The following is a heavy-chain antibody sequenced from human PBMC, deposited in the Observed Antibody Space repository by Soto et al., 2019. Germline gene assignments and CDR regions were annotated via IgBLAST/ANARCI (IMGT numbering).Heavy chain of an antibody. Sequence: PSETLSLTCTVSGGSISHYYWSWVRQTPGKGLEWVGYVFYSGSTSYNPSLQRRVTMSLDTSKNQFSLKLTSVTAADTAVYFCARYPRLDCWGQGTLVTVSS. CDR2: VFYSGST. J-gene: IGHJ4*02. CDR3: ARYPRLDC. V-gene: IGHV4-59*08. CDR1: GGSISHYY.